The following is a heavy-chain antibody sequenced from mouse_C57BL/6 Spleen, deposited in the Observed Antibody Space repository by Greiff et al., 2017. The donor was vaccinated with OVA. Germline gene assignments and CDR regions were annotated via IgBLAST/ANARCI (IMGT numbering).Heavy chain of an antibody. J-gene: IGHJ3*01. D-gene: IGHD2-4*01. CDR1: GYTFTDYY. CDR2: INPNNGGT. Sequence: EVQLQQSGPELVKPGASVKISCKASGYTFTDYYMNWVKQSHGKSLEWIGDINPNNGGTSYNQKFKGKATLTVDKSSSTAYMELRSLTSEDSAVYYCARGGDYGEGWFAYWGQGTLVTVSA. CDR3: ARGGDYGEGWFAY. V-gene: IGHV1-26*01.